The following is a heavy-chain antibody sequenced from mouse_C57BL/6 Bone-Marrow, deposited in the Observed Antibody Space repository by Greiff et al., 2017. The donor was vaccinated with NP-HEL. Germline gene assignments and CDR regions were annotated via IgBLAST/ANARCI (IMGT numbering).Heavy chain of an antibody. D-gene: IGHD1-1*01. J-gene: IGHJ2*01. CDR3: AREEITTVVFDY. CDR2: IYPGDGDT. CDR1: GYAFSSSW. Sequence: VQLVESGPELVKPGASVKISCKASGYAFSSSWMNWVKQRPGKGLEWIGRIYPGDGDTNYNGKFKGKATLTADKSSSTAYMQLSSLTSEDSAVYFCAREEITTVVFDYWGQGTTLTVSS. V-gene: IGHV1-82*01.